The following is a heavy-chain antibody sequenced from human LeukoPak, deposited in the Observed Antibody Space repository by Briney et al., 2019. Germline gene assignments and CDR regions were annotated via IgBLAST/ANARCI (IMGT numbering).Heavy chain of an antibody. Sequence: SETLSLTCTVSAGSISSTSYYWGWIRQPPGKGLEWIGSMYSSGSTNYNPSLKSRVTISVDTSKNQFSLKLSSVTAADTAVYYCARRPYSGLVSYYFDYWGQGTLVTVSS. CDR3: ARRPYSGLVSYYFDY. J-gene: IGHJ4*02. CDR2: MYSSGST. D-gene: IGHD2-21*01. CDR1: AGSISSTSYY. V-gene: IGHV4-39*07.